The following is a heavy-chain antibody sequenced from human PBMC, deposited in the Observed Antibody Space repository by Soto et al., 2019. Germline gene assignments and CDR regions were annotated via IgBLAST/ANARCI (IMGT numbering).Heavy chain of an antibody. CDR1: GFTFSSYW. J-gene: IGHJ4*02. Sequence: GGSLRLSCAASGFTFSSYWMSWVRQAPGKGLEWVANIKQDGSEKYYVDSVKGRFTISRDNAKNSLYLQMNSLRAEDTAVYYCATTVWGSYPGYWGQGTLVTVFS. CDR2: IKQDGSEK. V-gene: IGHV3-7*05. CDR3: ATTVWGSYPGY. D-gene: IGHD3-16*01.